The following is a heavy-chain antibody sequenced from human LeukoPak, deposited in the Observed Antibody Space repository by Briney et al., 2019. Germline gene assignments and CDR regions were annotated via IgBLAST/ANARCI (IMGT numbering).Heavy chain of an antibody. J-gene: IGHJ4*02. V-gene: IGHV4-39*07. Sequence: SETLSLTCTVSGDSMSGGSDFWGWIRQPLGKGLEWIGNIYSSGSSYYNPSVESRVTMSIDMSKKQFSLKLRSVTAADTAVYYCARRRGTLCGGNCLSRVFNFDSWGQGTLVTVSS. D-gene: IGHD2-21*02. CDR2: IYSSGSS. CDR3: ARRRGTLCGGNCLSRVFNFDS. CDR1: GDSMSGGSDF.